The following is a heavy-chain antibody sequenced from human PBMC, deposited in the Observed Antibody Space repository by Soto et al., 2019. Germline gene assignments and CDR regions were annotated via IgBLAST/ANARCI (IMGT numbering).Heavy chain of an antibody. V-gene: IGHV4-38-2*01. D-gene: IGHD1-7*01. Sequence: ETLSLACHVSGYSISNIFSWGWIRRPPVKGLEWIGSLSQSGGTYRNPSLRSRVTISVDRSKNHISLQLRSVTAADTAVYYCAAGTLPGTRFYGMDVWGPGATVTVSS. CDR3: AAGTLPGTRFYGMDV. CDR2: LSQSGGT. CDR1: GYSISNIFS. J-gene: IGHJ6*02.